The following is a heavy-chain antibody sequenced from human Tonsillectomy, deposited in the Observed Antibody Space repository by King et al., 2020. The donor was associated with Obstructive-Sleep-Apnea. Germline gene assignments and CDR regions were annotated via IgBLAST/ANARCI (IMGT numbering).Heavy chain of an antibody. Sequence: VQLQQWGAGLLKPSETLSLTCAGYGGSFSGYYWSWIRQPPGKGLEWIGEINNSGSTNYNPSLKSRVTISVDTSKNQFSLKLSSVTAADTPVYYCALGGCSSTSCYAGISIYDYWGQGTLVTVSS. V-gene: IGHV4-34*01. CDR3: ALGGCSSTSCYAGISIYDY. D-gene: IGHD2-2*01. J-gene: IGHJ4*02. CDR2: INNSGST. CDR1: GGSFSGYY.